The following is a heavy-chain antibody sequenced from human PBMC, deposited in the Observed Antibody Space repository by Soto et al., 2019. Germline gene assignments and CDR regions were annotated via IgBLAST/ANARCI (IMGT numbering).Heavy chain of an antibody. CDR1: GYSFTSYW. CDR2: IDPSDSYT. J-gene: IGHJ6*02. Sequence: GESLTISCKGSGYSFTSYWVSWVRQMPGKGLEWMGRIDPSDSYTNYSPSFQGHVTISADKSVSTAYLQWSSLKASDTAMYYCARSCYSCYYGMDVWGQGTTVTVS. V-gene: IGHV5-10-1*01. D-gene: IGHD2-21*02. CDR3: ARSCYSCYYGMDV.